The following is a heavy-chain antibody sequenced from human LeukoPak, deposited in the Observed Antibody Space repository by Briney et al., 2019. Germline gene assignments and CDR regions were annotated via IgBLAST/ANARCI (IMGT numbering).Heavy chain of an antibody. J-gene: IGHJ4*02. CDR2: IYYSGST. CDR1: GGSISSYY. D-gene: IGHD5-12*01. CDR3: ARHFRGYGYAAAGIFDS. Sequence: SETLSPTCTVSGGSISSYYWSWIRQPPGKGLEWIAYIYYSGSTNYNPSLKSRVTLSLHTSKNQFSLNLSSVTAADTAVYYCARHFRGYGYAAAGIFDSWGQGTLVTVSS. V-gene: IGHV4-59*08.